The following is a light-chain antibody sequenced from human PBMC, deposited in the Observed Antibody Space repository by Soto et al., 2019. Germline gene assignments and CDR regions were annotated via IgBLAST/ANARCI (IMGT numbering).Light chain of an antibody. V-gene: IGLV1-44*01. CDR1: TSNIVSNT. CDR3: AAWDDSLNGVI. J-gene: IGLJ2*01. Sequence: QAVLTQPPSASGTPGQRVIISCSGSTSNIVSNTVNWYQQLPGTAPKLLIYTNTQRPSGVPDRFSGSESGTSASLAISGLQSEDEADYYCAAWDDSLNGVIFGGGTKLTVL. CDR2: TNT.